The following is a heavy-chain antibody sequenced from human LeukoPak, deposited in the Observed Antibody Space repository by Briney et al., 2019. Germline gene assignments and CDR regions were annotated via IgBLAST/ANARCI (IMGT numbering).Heavy chain of an antibody. D-gene: IGHD3-10*01. CDR1: GFTFSSYS. V-gene: IGHV3-21*01. CDR3: ARDLRLTRGGFDP. CDR2: ISSSSSYV. Sequence: GGSLRLSCAASGFTFSSYSLNWVRQAPGKGLEWVSSISSSSSYVDYADSVKGRFTISRDNAKNSLYLQMNSLRAEDTAVYYCARDLRLTRGGFDPWGQGTLVTVSS. J-gene: IGHJ5*02.